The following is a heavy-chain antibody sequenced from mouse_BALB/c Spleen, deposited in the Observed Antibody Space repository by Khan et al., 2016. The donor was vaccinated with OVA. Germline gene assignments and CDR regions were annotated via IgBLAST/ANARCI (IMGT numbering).Heavy chain of an antibody. CDR3: AREEAWYYFDY. V-gene: IGHV1-76*01. CDR1: GYIFTNYW. Sequence: VQLQQSGAELVRPGASVKLSCKTSGYIFTNYWIHWVKQRSGQGLEWIARIYPGTDNTYYSEKIKDKDTLTADKSSSTAYMQLSSLKSEDSAVYFCAREEAWYYFDYWGQGTTLTVSS. CDR2: IYPGTDNT. D-gene: IGHD3-2*02. J-gene: IGHJ2*01.